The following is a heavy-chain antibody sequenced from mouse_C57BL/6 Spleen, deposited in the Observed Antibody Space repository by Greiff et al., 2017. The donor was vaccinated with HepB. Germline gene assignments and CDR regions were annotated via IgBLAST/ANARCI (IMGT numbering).Heavy chain of an antibody. CDR1: GYTFTSYW. CDR2: IDPSDSYT. Sequence: VKLQQPGAELVKPGASVKLSCKASGYTFTSYWMQWVKQRPGQGLEWIGEIDPSDSYTNYNQKFKGKATLTVDTSSSTAYMQLSSLTSEDSAVYYCARAGVGFAYWGQGTLVTVSA. CDR3: ARAGVGFAY. D-gene: IGHD1-1*02. J-gene: IGHJ3*01. V-gene: IGHV1-50*01.